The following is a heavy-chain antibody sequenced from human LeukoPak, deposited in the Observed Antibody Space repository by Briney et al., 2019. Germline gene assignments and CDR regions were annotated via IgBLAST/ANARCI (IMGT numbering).Heavy chain of an antibody. CDR1: GGSISSYF. CDR3: AIDPLPQTYYEAF. D-gene: IGHD1-26*01. CDR2: ISYSGTT. Sequence: PSETLSLTCSVSGGSISSYFWSWIRQPPGKRLEWIGLISYSGTTIYHPSLKSRVTISADASKNQFSLKVSSVTAADTAVYFCAIDPLPQTYYEAFWGQGILVTVCS. V-gene: IGHV4-59*01. J-gene: IGHJ4*02.